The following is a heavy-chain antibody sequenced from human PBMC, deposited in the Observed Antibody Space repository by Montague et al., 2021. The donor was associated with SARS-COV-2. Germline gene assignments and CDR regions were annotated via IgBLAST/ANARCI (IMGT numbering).Heavy chain of an antibody. J-gene: IGHJ6*02. V-gene: IGHV2-70*01. CDR1: GFSLSTSGMC. D-gene: IGHD1-26*01. CDR2: IDWDDDK. CDR3: ARIPTGGSYYDYYYYGMDV. Sequence: PALVKPTQTLTLTCTFSGFSLSTSGMCASWIRQPPGKALEWLALIDWDDDKYYSTSLKTRLTNSKDTSKNQVVLTMTNMDPVDTATYYCARIPTGGSYYDYYYYGMDVWGQGTTVTVSS.